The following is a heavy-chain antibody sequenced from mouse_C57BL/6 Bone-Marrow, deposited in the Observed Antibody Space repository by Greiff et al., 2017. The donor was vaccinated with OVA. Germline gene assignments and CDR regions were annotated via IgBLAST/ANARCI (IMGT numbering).Heavy chain of an antibody. V-gene: IGHV14-4*01. CDR2: IDPENGDT. CDR1: GFNIKDDY. Sequence: VQLQQSGAELVRPGASVKLSCTASGFNIKDDYMHWVKQRPEQGLEWIGWIDPENGDTEYASQFQGKATITADTSSNTAYLQLSSLTSEDTAVYYGTTSTTVVATSGYFDYWGQGTTLTVSS. J-gene: IGHJ2*01. D-gene: IGHD1-1*01. CDR3: TTSTTVVATSGYFDY.